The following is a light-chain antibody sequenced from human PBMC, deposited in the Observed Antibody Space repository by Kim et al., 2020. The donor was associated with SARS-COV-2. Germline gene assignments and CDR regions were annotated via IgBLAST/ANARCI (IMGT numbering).Light chain of an antibody. J-gene: IGKJ4*01. CDR2: AAS. V-gene: IGKV1-27*01. CDR1: QGLNNY. CDR3: QTYYSALT. Sequence: SAPVGDRITITCRASQGLNNYLAWYQQKPGKVPKLLIYAASTLQSGVPSRFSGSGSGTDFTLTISSLQPEDVATYYCQTYYSALTFGGGTKVDIK.